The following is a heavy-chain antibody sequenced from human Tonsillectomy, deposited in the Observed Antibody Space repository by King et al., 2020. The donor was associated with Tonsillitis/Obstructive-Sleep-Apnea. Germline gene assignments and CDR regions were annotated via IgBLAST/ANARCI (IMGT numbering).Heavy chain of an antibody. CDR1: GGSISSYY. D-gene: IGHD3-22*01. CDR3: ARGGLGVSSGHGFPGDAFDI. V-gene: IGHV4-59*01. CDR2: IYYSGST. Sequence: QLQESGPGLVKPSETLSLTCTVSGGSISSYYWSWIRPPPGKGLEWIGYIYYSGSTNYNPSLKSRVTISVDTSKNQFSLKLSSVTAADTAVYYCARGGLGVSSGHGFPGDAFDIWGQGTMVTVSS. J-gene: IGHJ3*02.